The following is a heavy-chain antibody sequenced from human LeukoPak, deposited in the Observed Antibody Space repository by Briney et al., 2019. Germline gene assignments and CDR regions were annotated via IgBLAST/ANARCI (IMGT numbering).Heavy chain of an antibody. D-gene: IGHD3-16*01. V-gene: IGHV4-30-2*01. CDR3: ARAFPYDYVWGSAFDY. CDR1: GGSISSGGYY. J-gene: IGHJ4*02. Sequence: SQTLSLTCTVSGGSISSGGYYWSWIRQPPGKGLEWTGYIYHSGSTYYNPSLKSRVTISVDRSKNQFSLKLSSVTAADTAVYYCARAFPYDYVWGSAFDYWGQGTLVTVSS. CDR2: IYHSGST.